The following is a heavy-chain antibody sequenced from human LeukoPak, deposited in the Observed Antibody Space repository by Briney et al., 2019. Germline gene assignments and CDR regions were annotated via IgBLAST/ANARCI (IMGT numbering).Heavy chain of an antibody. CDR3: ARIIGYCGGDCYPAEDFDY. Sequence: GGSLRLFCAASGFTFSSYSMNWVRQAPGKGLEWVSSISSSSSYIYYADSVKGRFTISRDNAKNSLYLQMNSLRAEDTAVYYCARIIGYCGGDCYPAEDFDYWGQGTLVTVSS. CDR1: GFTFSSYS. D-gene: IGHD2-21*01. V-gene: IGHV3-21*01. CDR2: ISSSSSYI. J-gene: IGHJ4*02.